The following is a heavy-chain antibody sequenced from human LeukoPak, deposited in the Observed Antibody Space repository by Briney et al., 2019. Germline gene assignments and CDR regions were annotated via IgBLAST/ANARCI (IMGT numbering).Heavy chain of an antibody. CDR2: INPNNCGT. J-gene: IGHJ4*02. Sequence: ASVKVSCKASGYTFTGYYMHWVRQAPGQGLEWMGWINPNNCGTNYAPKLQGRVTMTRDTSIGTAYMELSRLRSDDTAVCYCARGYCSGGSCYFFAYWGQGTLVTVSS. V-gene: IGHV1-2*02. CDR3: ARGYCSGGSCYFFAY. D-gene: IGHD2-15*01. CDR1: GYTFTGYY.